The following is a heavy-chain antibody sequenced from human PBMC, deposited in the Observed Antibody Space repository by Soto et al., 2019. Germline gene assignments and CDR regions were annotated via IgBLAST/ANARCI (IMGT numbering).Heavy chain of an antibody. D-gene: IGHD6-19*01. V-gene: IGHV3-30*03. Sequence: QVHLVDSGGGVVQPGRSLRLSCAASGFTFSNYVMHWVRQAPGKGLEWVAVISYDGSNKYYADSVKGRFTISRDNSKAMLYLQMNSLRVEDTAIYYCARAYSSGWSQSAGSWGQGTLVTVSS. CDR3: ARAYSSGWSQSAGS. J-gene: IGHJ4*02. CDR2: ISYDGSNK. CDR1: GFTFSNYV.